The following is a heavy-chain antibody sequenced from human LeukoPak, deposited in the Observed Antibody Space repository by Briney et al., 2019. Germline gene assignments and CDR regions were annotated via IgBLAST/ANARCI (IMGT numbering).Heavy chain of an antibody. V-gene: IGHV3-48*03. J-gene: IGHJ4*02. CDR2: ISSSGSTI. D-gene: IGHD6-19*01. CDR3: AREKDSSGWYYFDY. CDR1: GFTFSSYE. Sequence: GGSLRLSCAASGFTFSSYEMNWVRQAPGKGLEWVSYISSSGSTIYYADSVKGRFTISRDNAKNSLYLQMNSLRAEDTAVYYCAREKDSSGWYYFDYWGQGTLVTVSS.